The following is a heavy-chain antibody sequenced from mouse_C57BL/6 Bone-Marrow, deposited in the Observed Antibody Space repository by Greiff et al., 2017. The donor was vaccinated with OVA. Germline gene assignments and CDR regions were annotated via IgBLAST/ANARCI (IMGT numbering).Heavy chain of an antibody. D-gene: IGHD2-3*01. CDR1: GYTFTSHW. Sequence: QLKESGAELAKPGASVKLSCKASGYTFTSHWMHWVKQRPGQGLEWIGYINPSSGYTKYNQKFKDKATLTADKSSSTAYMQLSSLTYEDSAVYYCARQWLLKYFDVWGTGTTVTVSS. CDR2: INPSSGYT. V-gene: IGHV1-7*01. J-gene: IGHJ1*03. CDR3: ARQWLLKYFDV.